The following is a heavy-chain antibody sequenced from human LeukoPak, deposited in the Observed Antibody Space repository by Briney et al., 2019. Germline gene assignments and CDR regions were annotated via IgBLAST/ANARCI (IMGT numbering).Heavy chain of an antibody. J-gene: IGHJ4*02. CDR1: GGSISSSSYY. V-gene: IGHV4-39*01. CDR3: ARQIRHSGSYYGDY. Sequence: SETPSLTCTVSGGSISSSSYYWGWIRQPPGKGLEGIGSIYYSGSTYYNPSLKSRVTISVDTSKNQFSLKLSSVTAADTAVYYCARQIRHSGSYYGDYWGQGTLVTVSS. CDR2: IYYSGST. D-gene: IGHD1-26*01.